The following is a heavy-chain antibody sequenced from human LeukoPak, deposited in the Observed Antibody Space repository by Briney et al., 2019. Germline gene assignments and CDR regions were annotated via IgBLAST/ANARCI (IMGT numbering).Heavy chain of an antibody. CDR1: GFTFDDYA. D-gene: IGHD5-12*01. Sequence: PGRSLRLSCAASGFTFDDYAMHWVRQAPGKGLEWDSGISWNSGSIGYADSVKGRFTISRDNAKNSLYLQMNSLRAEDTALYYCARGVRVTGYAEYYFDYWGQGTLVTVSS. CDR2: ISWNSGSI. CDR3: ARGVRVTGYAEYYFDY. V-gene: IGHV3-9*01. J-gene: IGHJ4*02.